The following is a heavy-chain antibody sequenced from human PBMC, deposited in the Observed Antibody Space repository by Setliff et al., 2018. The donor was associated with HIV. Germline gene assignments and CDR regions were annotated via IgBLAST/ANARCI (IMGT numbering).Heavy chain of an antibody. CDR2: IHPSGGST. CDR3: ARADYDSSGYYAAGSAFDI. D-gene: IGHD3-22*01. CDR1: GYTFTSYY. Sequence: ASVKVSCKASGYTFTSYYIHWVRQAPGQGLEWMGVIHPSGGSTSYAQSFQGRVTITADKSTSTAYMELSSLRSEDTAVYYCARADYDSSGYYAAGSAFDIWGQGTMVTVS. V-gene: IGHV1-46*01. J-gene: IGHJ3*02.